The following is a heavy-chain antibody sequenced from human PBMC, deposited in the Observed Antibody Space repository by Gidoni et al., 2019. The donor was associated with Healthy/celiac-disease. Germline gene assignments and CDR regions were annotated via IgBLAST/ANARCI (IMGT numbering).Heavy chain of an antibody. D-gene: IGHD2-15*01. CDR3: ATPSLGYCSGGSCPTTYGMDV. Sequence: GQGLEWIGWMNPNSGNTGYAQKFQGRVTMTRNTSISTAYMELSSLRSEDTAVYYCATPSLGYCSGGSCPTTYGMDVWGQGTTVTVSS. V-gene: IGHV1-8*01. CDR2: MNPNSGNT. J-gene: IGHJ6*02.